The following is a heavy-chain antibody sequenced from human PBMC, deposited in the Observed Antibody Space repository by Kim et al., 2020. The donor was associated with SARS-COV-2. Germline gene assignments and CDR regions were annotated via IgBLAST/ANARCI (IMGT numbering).Heavy chain of an antibody. J-gene: IGHJ4*02. Sequence: SETLSLTCAMYGGSFSGYFWSWIRQPPGKGLEWIGEVNESGGTNYNPSLKSRVSLSIDTSNDQFSLKLNSVTAADTAIYYCARGLVDLVTTTYFDSWGQG. CDR3: ARGLVDLVTTTYFDS. V-gene: IGHV4-34*01. CDR2: VNESGGT. D-gene: IGHD5-12*01. CDR1: GGSFSGYF.